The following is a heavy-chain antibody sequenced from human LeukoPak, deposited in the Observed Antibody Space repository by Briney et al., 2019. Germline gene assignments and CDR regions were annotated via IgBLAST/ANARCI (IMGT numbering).Heavy chain of an antibody. J-gene: IGHJ4*02. CDR3: ASSYYAGNSLDD. CDR1: RDSVSSNSGA. D-gene: IGHD4-23*01. V-gene: IGHV6-1*01. Sequence: SQTLSHTCVISRDSVSSNSGAWNWIRQSPSRGLECLGRTYYRSKWYNDYAVSVKSRITINTDTSKNQFSLQLNSVTPEDTAVYYCASSYYAGNSLDDWGQGTLVTVSS. CDR2: TYYRSKWYN.